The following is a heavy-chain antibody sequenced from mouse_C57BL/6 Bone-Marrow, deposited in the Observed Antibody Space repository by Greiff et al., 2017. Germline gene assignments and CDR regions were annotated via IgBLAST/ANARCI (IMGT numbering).Heavy chain of an antibody. CDR1: GYTFTAYN. J-gene: IGHJ4*01. D-gene: IGHD1-1*01. CDR3: ARRGKLRRYYYAMDY. V-gene: IGHV1-22*01. CDR2: INPNNGGT. Sequence: VQLQQSGPELVKPGASVKMSCKASGYTFTAYNMHWVKQSHGKSLEWIGYINPNNGGTSYNQKFKGKATLTVNKSSSTAYMELRSLTSEDSAVYYCARRGKLRRYYYAMDYWGQGTSVTVSS.